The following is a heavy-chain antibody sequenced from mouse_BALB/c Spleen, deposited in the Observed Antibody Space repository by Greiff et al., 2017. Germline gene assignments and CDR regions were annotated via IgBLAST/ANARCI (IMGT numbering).Heavy chain of an antibody. CDR1: GFTFSSYA. Sequence: EVQVVESGGGLVKPGGSLKLSCAASGFTFSSYAMSWVRQTPEKRLEWVASISSGGSTYYPESVKGRFTISRDNARNILYLQMSSLRSEDTAMYYCARLYDGYYADYWGQGTTLTVSA. D-gene: IGHD2-3*01. CDR2: ISSGGST. V-gene: IGHV5-6-5*01. CDR3: ARLYDGYYADY. J-gene: IGHJ2*01.